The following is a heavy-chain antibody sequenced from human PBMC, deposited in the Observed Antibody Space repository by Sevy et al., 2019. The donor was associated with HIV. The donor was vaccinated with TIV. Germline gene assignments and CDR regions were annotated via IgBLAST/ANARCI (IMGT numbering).Heavy chain of an antibody. CDR2: ISAYNGNT. J-gene: IGHJ6*03. Sequence: ASVKVSCKASGYTFTSYGISWVRQAPGQGLEWMGWISAYNGNTNYAQKLQGRVTMTTDTSTSTAYMELRSLRSDDTAVYYCARAIAAAVYYYYYYMDVWGKGTTVTVSS. CDR1: GYTFTSYG. CDR3: ARAIAAAVYYYYYYMDV. D-gene: IGHD6-13*01. V-gene: IGHV1-18*01.